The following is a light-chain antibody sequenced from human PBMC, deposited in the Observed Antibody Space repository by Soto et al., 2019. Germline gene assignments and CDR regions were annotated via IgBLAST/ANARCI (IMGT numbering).Light chain of an antibody. CDR2: DVN. CDR1: SNDVGSYNY. Sequence: QSVLTQPPSASGSPGQSVTISCTGTSNDVGSYNYVSWYQQHPGKAPKLMIYDVNKRPLGVPDRFSGSKSGNTASLTVSGLQAEDEADYYCSSYADSNKLVFAGGTKLTVL. V-gene: IGLV2-8*01. CDR3: SSYADSNKLV. J-gene: IGLJ2*01.